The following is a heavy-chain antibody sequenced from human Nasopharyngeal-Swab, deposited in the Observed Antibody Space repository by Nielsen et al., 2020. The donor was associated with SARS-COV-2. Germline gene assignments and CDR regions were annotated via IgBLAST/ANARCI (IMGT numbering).Heavy chain of an antibody. V-gene: IGHV5-51*01. D-gene: IGHD3-16*01. Sequence: AREMPGKGLAWMGIIYPGDSDTRYSPSFQGQVTISADKSISTAYLQWSSLKASDTAMYYCARPAGGGYFDYWGQGTLVTVSS. CDR2: IYPGDSDT. J-gene: IGHJ4*02. CDR3: ARPAGGGYFDY.